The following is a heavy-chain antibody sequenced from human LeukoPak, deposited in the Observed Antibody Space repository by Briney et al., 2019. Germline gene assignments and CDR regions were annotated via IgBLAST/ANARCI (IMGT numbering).Heavy chain of an antibody. CDR1: GFTFSSYW. CDR2: INSDGSST. D-gene: IGHD3-10*01. Sequence: GGSLRLSCAASGFTFSSYWMHWVRQAPGKGLVWVSRINSDGSSTSYADPVKGRFTISRDNAKNTLYLQMNSLRAEDTAVYYCASVRFGELWDDAFDIWGPGTMVTVSS. V-gene: IGHV3-74*01. CDR3: ASVRFGELWDDAFDI. J-gene: IGHJ3*02.